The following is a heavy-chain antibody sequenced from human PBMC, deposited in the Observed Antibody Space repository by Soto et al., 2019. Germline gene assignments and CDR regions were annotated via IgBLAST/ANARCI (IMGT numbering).Heavy chain of an antibody. CDR1: GYTFTSYD. D-gene: IGHD3-22*01. CDR2: MNPNSGNT. V-gene: IGHV1-8*01. Sequence: VASVKVSCKXSGYTFTSYDINWVRQATGQGLEWMGWMNPNSGNTGYAQKFQGRVTMTRNTSISTAYMELSSLRSEDTAVYYCARVLEYYYDSSVPYAFDIWGQGTMVTVSS. CDR3: ARVLEYYYDSSVPYAFDI. J-gene: IGHJ3*02.